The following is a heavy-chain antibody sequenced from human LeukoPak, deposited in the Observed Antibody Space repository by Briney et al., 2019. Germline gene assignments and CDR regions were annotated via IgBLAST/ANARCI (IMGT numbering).Heavy chain of an antibody. Sequence: SGTLSLTCAVSGGSISSSNWWSWVRQPPGKGLEWIGEIYHSGSTNYNPSLKSRVTISVDKSKNQFSLKLSSVTAADTAVYYCAREEKWAYDSSGYYDDYWGQGTLVTVSS. CDR2: IYHSGST. V-gene: IGHV4-4*02. CDR1: GGSISSSNW. D-gene: IGHD3-22*01. CDR3: AREEKWAYDSSGYYDDY. J-gene: IGHJ4*02.